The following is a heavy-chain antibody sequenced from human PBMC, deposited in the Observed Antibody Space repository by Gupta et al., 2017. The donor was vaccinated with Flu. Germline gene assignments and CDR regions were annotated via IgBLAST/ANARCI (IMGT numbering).Heavy chain of an antibody. CDR3: ARGIRNYYGVDV. J-gene: IGHJ6*02. V-gene: IGHV3-74*01. CDR1: GFTFSSYW. D-gene: IGHD2-15*01. Sequence: EVQLVESGGGLVQPGGSLRLSCAASGFTFSSYWMHWVRQAPGKGLVWVSRINSDGSSISYADSVEGRFTISRDNAKNTVHLQMNGLRAEDTAVFYCARGIRNYYGVDVWGQGTTVTVSS. CDR2: INSDGSSI.